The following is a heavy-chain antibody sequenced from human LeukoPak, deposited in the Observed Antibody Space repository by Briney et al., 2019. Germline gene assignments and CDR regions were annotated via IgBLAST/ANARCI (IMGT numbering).Heavy chain of an antibody. V-gene: IGHV3-7*01. Sequence: GGSLRFSCAVSGFTFSNYWMSWVRQAPGKGLAWVANIKQDGSEKYYVDSVTGRFTISRDNAKNSLFLQMNSLRAEDTAVYYCARWATSFDLWGQGTLVTVSS. CDR1: GFTFSNYW. D-gene: IGHD3-3*01. CDR3: ARWATSFDL. J-gene: IGHJ4*02. CDR2: IKQDGSEK.